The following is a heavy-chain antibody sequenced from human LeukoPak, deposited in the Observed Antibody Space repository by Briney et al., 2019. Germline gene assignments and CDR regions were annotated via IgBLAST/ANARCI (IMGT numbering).Heavy chain of an antibody. CDR3: ARLRTPRGWTQYYFDY. V-gene: IGHV1-46*01. D-gene: IGHD6-19*01. Sequence: ASVKVSCKASGYTFTSYYMHWVRQAPGQGLEWMGIINPSGGSTSYAQKFQGRVTMTRDTSTSTVYMELSSLRSEDTAVYYCARLRTPRGWTQYYFDYWGQGTLVTVSS. J-gene: IGHJ4*02. CDR1: GYTFTSYY. CDR2: INPSGGST.